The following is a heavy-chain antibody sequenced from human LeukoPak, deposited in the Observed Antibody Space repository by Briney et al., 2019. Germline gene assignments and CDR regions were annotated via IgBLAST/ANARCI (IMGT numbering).Heavy chain of an antibody. V-gene: IGHV4-4*07. CDR1: GDSISSYY. D-gene: IGHD3-9*01. CDR2: FYTSGTT. Sequence: PSETLSLTCTVSGDSISSYYWNWIRQPAGKGLEWIGRFYTSGTTDYNPSLKSRVTMSVDTSKNQFSLKLSSVTAADTAVYYCARDLGTQYYDMGQIRYYYYVDIWGKGTTVTVSS. J-gene: IGHJ6*03. CDR3: ARDLGTQYYDMGQIRYYYYVDI.